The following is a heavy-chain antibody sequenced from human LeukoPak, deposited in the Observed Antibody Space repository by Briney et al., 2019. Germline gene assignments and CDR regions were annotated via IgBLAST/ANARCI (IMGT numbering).Heavy chain of an antibody. CDR2: ISGSGGST. Sequence: QPGGSLRLSCAASGFTFSSYAMSWVRQAPGKGLEWVSAISGSGGSTYYADSVKGRFTISRDNSKSTLYLQMNSLRAEDTAVYYCARDGDTAMLGDYWGQGTLVTVSS. CDR1: GFTFSSYA. D-gene: IGHD5-18*01. V-gene: IGHV3-23*01. J-gene: IGHJ4*02. CDR3: ARDGDTAMLGDY.